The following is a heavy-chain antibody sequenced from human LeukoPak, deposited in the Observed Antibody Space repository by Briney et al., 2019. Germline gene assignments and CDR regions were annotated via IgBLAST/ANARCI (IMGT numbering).Heavy chain of an antibody. D-gene: IGHD3-10*01. V-gene: IGHV4-4*02. Sequence: SETLSLTCAVSGGSISSSNWWSWVRPPPGKGLEWIGEIYHSGSTNYNPSLKSRVTISVDKSKNQFSLKLSSVTAADTAVYYCARDLLVRGAPGSWDAFDIWGQGTMVTVSS. CDR2: IYHSGST. CDR1: GGSISSSNW. CDR3: ARDLLVRGAPGSWDAFDI. J-gene: IGHJ3*02.